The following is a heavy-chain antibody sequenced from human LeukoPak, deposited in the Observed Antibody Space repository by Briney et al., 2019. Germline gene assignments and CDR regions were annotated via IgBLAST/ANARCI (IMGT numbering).Heavy chain of an antibody. Sequence: SETLSLTCTVSGGSFSSGSYYWSWIRQPPGKGLEWIGYIYYSGSTNYNPSLKSRVTISVDTSKNQFSLKLSSVTAADTAVYYCARENYGMDVWGQGTTVTVSS. CDR2: IYYSGST. CDR1: GGSFSSGSYY. CDR3: ARENYGMDV. V-gene: IGHV4-61*01. J-gene: IGHJ6*02.